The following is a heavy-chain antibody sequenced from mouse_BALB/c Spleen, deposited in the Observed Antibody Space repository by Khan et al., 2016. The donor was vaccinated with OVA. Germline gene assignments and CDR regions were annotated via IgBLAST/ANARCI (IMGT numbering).Heavy chain of an antibody. V-gene: IGHV1-9*01. Sequence: QVQLQQSGAELMKPGASVKISCKATGYTFSSYWIEWVKQRPGHGLEWIGEILTGSGSTKYTENFKGKATFTADTSSNTAYMQLSRLTSEDSAVYDWERGECIDDGYYHFSWLDYWGQGTLGTVSA. J-gene: IGHJ3*01. CDR1: GYTFSSYW. CDR3: ERGECIDDGYYHFSWLDY. CDR2: ILTGSGST. D-gene: IGHD2-3*01.